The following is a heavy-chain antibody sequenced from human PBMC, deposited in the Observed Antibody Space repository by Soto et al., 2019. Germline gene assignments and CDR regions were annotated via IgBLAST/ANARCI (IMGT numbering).Heavy chain of an antibody. CDR1: GFTFSSYW. V-gene: IGHV3-7*04. Sequence: GGSLRLSCAASGFTFSSYWMTWVRQAPGKGLEWVANIKQDGSEKYYVDSVKGRFTISRDNAKNSLYLQMNSLRAEDTAVYYCARFYYDSSGYLPSPYYYYYGMDVWGQGTTVTVSS. CDR3: ARFYYDSSGYLPSPYYYYYGMDV. CDR2: IKQDGSEK. J-gene: IGHJ6*02. D-gene: IGHD3-22*01.